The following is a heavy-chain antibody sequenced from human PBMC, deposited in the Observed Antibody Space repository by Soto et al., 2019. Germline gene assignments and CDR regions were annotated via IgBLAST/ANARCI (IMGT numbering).Heavy chain of an antibody. D-gene: IGHD3-10*01. CDR2: IIPLFGTT. V-gene: IGHV1-69*01. Sequence: QVQVVQSGVEVRRPGSSVKVSCKASGDTFKNCVISWVRQAPGQGLEWVGGIIPLFGTTDFAQRFQCRLTITTNESTTTAYMELSRLRSDDTATYYCAAELGFGKLSVVWGQGTTVIVSS. J-gene: IGHJ6*02. CDR3: AAELGFGKLSVV. CDR1: GDTFKNCV.